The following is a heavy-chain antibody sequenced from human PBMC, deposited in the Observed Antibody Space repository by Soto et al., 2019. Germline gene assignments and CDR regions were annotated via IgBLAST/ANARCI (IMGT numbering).Heavy chain of an antibody. V-gene: IGHV3-53*01. Sequence: GGSLRLSCAASGFTVSSNYMSWVRQAPGKGLEWVSVIYSGGSTYYADSMKGRFTISRDNSKNTLYLQMNSLRAEDTAVYYCARDLGAFNYGSAYFDYWGQGTPVTVSS. CDR2: IYSGGST. D-gene: IGHD3-10*01. J-gene: IGHJ4*02. CDR3: ARDLGAFNYGSAYFDY. CDR1: GFTVSSNY.